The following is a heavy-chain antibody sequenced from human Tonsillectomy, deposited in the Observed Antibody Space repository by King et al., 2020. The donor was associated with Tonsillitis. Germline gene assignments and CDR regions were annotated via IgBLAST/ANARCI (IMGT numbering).Heavy chain of an antibody. J-gene: IGHJ4*02. CDR1: GDTFSSYW. Sequence: QLVQSGGGLVQPGGSLRLSCAASGDTFSSYWMSWVRQAPGKGLEWVANIKEDGGEKYFVDSVKGRCPISRDNAKNSLYLQMNSLRAEDTAVYYCARYMREDYGDYELNWGQGPLVTVSS. D-gene: IGHD4-17*01. CDR3: ARYMREDYGDYELN. CDR2: IKEDGGEK. V-gene: IGHV3-7*01.